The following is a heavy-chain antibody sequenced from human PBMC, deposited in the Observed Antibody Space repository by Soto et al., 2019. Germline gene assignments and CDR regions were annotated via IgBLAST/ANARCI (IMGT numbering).Heavy chain of an antibody. J-gene: IGHJ5*02. CDR1: GFTFTSSA. D-gene: IGHD6-13*01. CDR2: IVVGSGNT. CDR3: AADHSSSQVKFDP. V-gene: IGHV1-58*01. Sequence: SLKVSCKASGFTFTSSAVQWVRQARGQRLEWIGWIVVGSGNTNYAQKFQERVTITRDMSTSTAYMELSSLRSEDTAVYYCAADHSSSQVKFDPWGQGTLVTVSS.